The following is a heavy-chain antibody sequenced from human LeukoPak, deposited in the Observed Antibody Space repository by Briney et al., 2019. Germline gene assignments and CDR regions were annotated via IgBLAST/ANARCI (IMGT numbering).Heavy chain of an antibody. J-gene: IGHJ4*02. CDR3: ARAAPYGENFDY. V-gene: IGHV1-69*13. CDR2: IIPIFGTA. D-gene: IGHD4-17*01. Sequence: ASVKVSCKASGGTFSSYAISWVRQAPGQGLEWMGGIIPIFGTANYAQKFQGRVTITADESTSTAYMELSSLRSEDTAVYYCARAAPYGENFDYWGXGTLVTVSS. CDR1: GGTFSSYA.